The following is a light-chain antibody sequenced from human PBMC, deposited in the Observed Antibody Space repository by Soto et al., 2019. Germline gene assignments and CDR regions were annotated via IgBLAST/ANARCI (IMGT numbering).Light chain of an antibody. CDR1: SSDVGGYNY. J-gene: IGLJ3*02. Sequence: QSALTQPASVSGSLGQSITISCTGTSSDVGGYNYVSWYQQYPGKAPKLMIYDVSNRPSGVSNRFSGSKSGNTASLTISGLQAEDEADYYCSSYTSRSSIVFGGGTQLTVL. CDR3: SSYTSRSSIV. V-gene: IGLV2-14*03. CDR2: DVS.